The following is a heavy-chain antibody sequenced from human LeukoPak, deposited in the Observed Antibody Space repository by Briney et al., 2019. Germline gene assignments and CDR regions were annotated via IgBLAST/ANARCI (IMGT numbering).Heavy chain of an antibody. Sequence: SETLSLTCAVYGGSFSGYYWSWIRQPPGKGLEWIGEINHSGSTNYNPSLKSRVTISVDTSKNQFSLKLSSVTAADTAVYYCARHSLLGYCSGGSCSNPAGWGQGTLVTVSS. V-gene: IGHV4-34*01. CDR2: INHSGST. CDR3: ARHSLLGYCSGGSCSNPAG. J-gene: IGHJ4*02. D-gene: IGHD2-15*01. CDR1: GGSFSGYY.